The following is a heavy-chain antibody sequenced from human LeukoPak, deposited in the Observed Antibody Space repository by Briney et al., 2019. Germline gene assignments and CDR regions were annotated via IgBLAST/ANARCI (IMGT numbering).Heavy chain of an antibody. D-gene: IGHD5-12*01. Sequence: GGSLRLSCAASGFTFSRYPMTWVRQAPGKGLEWVSSISGNGDSAYYADSVKGRFTISRDNSKNTLYLQMNSLRAEDTAVYCCAKRENIVATVGFVDYWGQGTLVTVSS. V-gene: IGHV3-23*01. CDR1: GFTFSRYP. CDR2: ISGNGDSA. CDR3: AKRENIVATVGFVDY. J-gene: IGHJ4*02.